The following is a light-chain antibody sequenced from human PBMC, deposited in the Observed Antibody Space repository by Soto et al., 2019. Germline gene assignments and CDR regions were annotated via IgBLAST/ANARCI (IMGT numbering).Light chain of an antibody. Sequence: DIQMTQSPSTLSASIGDRVTITCRASQSISTWLAWYRQKPGEAPKLLIYHASNLESGVPSRFSGRGSGTEFTLTISSLQPDDFATYYCQQYKAYSWTFGPGTKVDI. J-gene: IGKJ1*01. CDR2: HAS. V-gene: IGKV1-5*03. CDR3: QQYKAYSWT. CDR1: QSISTW.